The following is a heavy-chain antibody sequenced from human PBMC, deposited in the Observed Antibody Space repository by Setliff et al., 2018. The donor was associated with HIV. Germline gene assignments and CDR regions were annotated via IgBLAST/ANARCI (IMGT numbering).Heavy chain of an antibody. CDR2: ISSSSGRAI. CDR1: GFIFSSYD. Sequence: PGGSLRLSCAASGFIFSSYDMNWVRQAPGRGLEWVSHISSSSGRAIYYADSVKGRFTVSRDDAKNSVYLHMSSLTAEDTAVYYCARDRPNWAMDYWGQGTLVTVSS. J-gene: IGHJ4*02. CDR3: ARDRPNWAMDY. D-gene: IGHD7-27*01. V-gene: IGHV3-48*01.